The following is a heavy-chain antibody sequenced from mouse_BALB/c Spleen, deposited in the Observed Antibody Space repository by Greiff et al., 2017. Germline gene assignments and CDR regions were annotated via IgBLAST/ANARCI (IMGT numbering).Heavy chain of an antibody. J-gene: IGHJ2*01. CDR2: IDPENGDT. CDR1: GFNIKDYY. V-gene: IGHV14-4*02. CDR3: NPNWDGY. Sequence: EVQLQQSGAELVRSGASVKLSCTASGFNIKDYYMHWVKQRPEQGLEWIGWIDPENGDTEYAPKFQGKDTMTADTSSNTAYLQLSSLTSEDTAVYYCNPNWDGYWGQGTTLTVSS. D-gene: IGHD4-1*01.